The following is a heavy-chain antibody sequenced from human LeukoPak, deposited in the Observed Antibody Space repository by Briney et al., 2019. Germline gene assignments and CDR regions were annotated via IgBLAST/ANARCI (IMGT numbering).Heavy chain of an antibody. D-gene: IGHD2-21*01. Sequence: ASVKVSCKASGYTFTGYYMHWVRQAPGQGLEWMGWINPNGGGTNYAQKFQGRVTTTRDTSISTAYMELSRLRSDDTAVYYCARVMGTYCGGDCYSGFDYWGQGTLVTVSS. CDR1: GYTFTGYY. CDR3: ARVMGTYCGGDCYSGFDY. CDR2: INPNGGGT. V-gene: IGHV1-2*02. J-gene: IGHJ4*02.